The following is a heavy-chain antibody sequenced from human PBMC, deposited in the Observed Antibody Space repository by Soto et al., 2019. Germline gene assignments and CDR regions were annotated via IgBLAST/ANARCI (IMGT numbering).Heavy chain of an antibody. D-gene: IGHD2-2*01. CDR3: ARDRQVGYCSSTSCPNDY. CDR1: GYTFTSYG. Sequence: ASVKVSCKASGYTFTSYGISWVRQAPGQGLEWMGWISAYNGNTNYAQKLQGRVTMTTDTSTSTAYMELRSLRSDDTAVYYCARDRQVGYCSSTSCPNDYWGQGTLVTVSS. V-gene: IGHV1-18*01. CDR2: ISAYNGNT. J-gene: IGHJ4*02.